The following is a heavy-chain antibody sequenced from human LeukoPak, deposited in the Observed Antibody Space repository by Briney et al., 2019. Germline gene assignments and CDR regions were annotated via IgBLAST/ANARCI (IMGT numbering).Heavy chain of an antibody. J-gene: IGHJ4*02. D-gene: IGHD3-10*01. CDR3: ARDAPSYGSGSPRDY. V-gene: IGHV3-7*01. CDR2: IKQDGSEK. CDR1: GFTFSSYW. Sequence: GGSLRLSCAASGFTFSSYWMSWVRQAPGKGLEWVANIKQDGSEKYYVDSVKGRFTISRDSANNSLYLQMNSLRAEDTAVYYCARDAPSYGSGSPRDYWGQGTLVTVSS.